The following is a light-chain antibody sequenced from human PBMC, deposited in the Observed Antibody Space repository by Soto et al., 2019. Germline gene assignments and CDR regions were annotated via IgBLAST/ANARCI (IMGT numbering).Light chain of an antibody. J-gene: IGKJ1*01. CDR2: DAS. Sequence: DIQMTQSPSTLSASVGDRFTITGLSSQTINSWLAWYQQKPGKAPKVLIFDASSLKTGVPSRFSGSGSGTEFTLTISNLQPDDFATYYCQQYDSYSSGPFGQGTKVDIK. V-gene: IGKV1-5*01. CDR1: QTINSW. CDR3: QQYDSYSSGP.